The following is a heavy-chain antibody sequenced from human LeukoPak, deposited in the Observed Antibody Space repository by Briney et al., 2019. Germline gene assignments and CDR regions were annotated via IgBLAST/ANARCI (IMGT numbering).Heavy chain of an antibody. J-gene: IGHJ3*02. CDR2: LSAGGDST. D-gene: IGHD5-18*01. Sequence: GGSLRLSCAASGFTFSSYAMSWVRQAPGKVLEWVSALSAGGDSTYYADSVKGRFTISRDNSKNTLYLQMNSLRAEDTAVYYCAKLPGYGYVPSDAFDIWGQGTMVTVSS. V-gene: IGHV3-23*01. CDR3: AKLPGYGYVPSDAFDI. CDR1: GFTFSSYA.